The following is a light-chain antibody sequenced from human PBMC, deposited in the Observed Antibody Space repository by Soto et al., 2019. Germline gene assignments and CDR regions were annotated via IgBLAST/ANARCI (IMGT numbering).Light chain of an antibody. CDR2: GAS. V-gene: IGKV3-20*01. CDR1: ESVSSNY. Sequence: EIVLTQSPGTMSLSPGERATLSCRANESVSSNYLAWYQQKPGQAPRLLIYGASSRATGTPDRFSGSGSGTDFTLSISRLEPEDFAVYYCQQYGSSPITFGQGTRLEIK. CDR3: QQYGSSPIT. J-gene: IGKJ5*01.